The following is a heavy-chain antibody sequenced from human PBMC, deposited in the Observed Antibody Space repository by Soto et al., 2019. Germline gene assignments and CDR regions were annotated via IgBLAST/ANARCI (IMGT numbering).Heavy chain of an antibody. D-gene: IGHD4-17*01. CDR3: ARLSSDYGDYYFDY. CDR2: IYYSGTT. Sequence: QLQLQESGPGLVKPSETLSLTCKVSGGSISSTSYYWGWIRQPPGKGLEWIASIYYSGTTYYNPSLKSRVTISVDTSKNQFSLTLSSVAAADTAVYYCARLSSDYGDYYFDYWGQGTLVTVSS. J-gene: IGHJ4*02. V-gene: IGHV4-39*01. CDR1: GGSISSTSYY.